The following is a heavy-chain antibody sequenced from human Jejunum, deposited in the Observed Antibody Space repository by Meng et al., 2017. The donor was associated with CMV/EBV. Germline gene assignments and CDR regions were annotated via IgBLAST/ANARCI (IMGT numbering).Heavy chain of an antibody. V-gene: IGHV4-39*07. CDR1: GGSISSSSYY. Sequence: LTLQESGPGLVKPSETLSLTCTVSGGSISSSSYYWGWIRQPPGKGLEWIGSIYYSGNTYYNPSLKSRVTISVDTSKNQFSLKLTSVTAADTAVYYCARDLAYGGSYGWFDPWGQGTLVTVAS. CDR2: IYYSGNT. J-gene: IGHJ5*02. CDR3: ARDLAYGGSYGWFDP. D-gene: IGHD1-26*01.